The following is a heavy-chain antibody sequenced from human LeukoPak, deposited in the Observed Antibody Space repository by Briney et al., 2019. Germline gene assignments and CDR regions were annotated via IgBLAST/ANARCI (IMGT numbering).Heavy chain of an antibody. D-gene: IGHD2-15*01. CDR1: GYTFTSYD. CDR2: MDPNSGNT. V-gene: IGHV1-8*01. J-gene: IGHJ6*03. Sequence: GASVKVSCKASGYTFTSYDINWVRQATGQGLEWMGWMDPNSGNTGYAQKFQGRVTMTRNTSISTAYMELSSLRSEDTAVYYCARGRRCSGGSCDYYYMDVWGKGTTVTASS. CDR3: ARGRRCSGGSCDYYYMDV.